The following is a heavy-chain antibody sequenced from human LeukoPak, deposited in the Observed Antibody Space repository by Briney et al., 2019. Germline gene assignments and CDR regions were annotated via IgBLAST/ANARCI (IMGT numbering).Heavy chain of an antibody. CDR3: ARDMTTAAFDS. D-gene: IGHD4-11*01. CDR1: GYTFTRYA. J-gene: IGHJ4*02. CDR2: INTNTGSP. Sequence: ASVNVSCKASGYTFTRYAMNWVRQAPGQGLEWMGWINTNTGSPGYAQGFTGRFVFSLDTSVTTAYLQISSLKAEDTAVYYCARDMTTAAFDSWGQGTLVTVSS. V-gene: IGHV7-4-1*02.